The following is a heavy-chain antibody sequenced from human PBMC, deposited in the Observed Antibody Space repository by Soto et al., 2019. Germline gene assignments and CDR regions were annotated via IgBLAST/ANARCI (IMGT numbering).Heavy chain of an antibody. V-gene: IGHV3-7*01. Sequence: PGGSLRLSCSGSGFTLGKFWMAWVRQSPGKGLEFVANIREEGNEINYMDSVRGRFTISRDNVKNSLFLEMNSLRDEDTAIYYCGTDQWGGAFDIGGQGTMVTVSS. CDR1: GFTLGKFW. D-gene: IGHD3-10*01. J-gene: IGHJ3*02. CDR3: GTDQWGGAFDI. CDR2: IREEGNEI.